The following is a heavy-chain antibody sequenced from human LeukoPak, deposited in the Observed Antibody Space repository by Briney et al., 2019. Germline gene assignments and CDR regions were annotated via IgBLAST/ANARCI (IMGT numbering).Heavy chain of an antibody. D-gene: IGHD3-10*01. CDR2: ICSSSSYI. CDR3: ARVGLLWFGELSSYGMDV. Sequence: GGSLRLSCAASGFTFSSYSMNWVRQAPGKGLEWVSSICSSSSYIYYADSVKGRFTISRDNAKNSLYLQMNSLRAEDTAVYYCARVGLLWFGELSSYGMDVWGQGTTVTVSS. CDR1: GFTFSSYS. V-gene: IGHV3-21*01. J-gene: IGHJ6*02.